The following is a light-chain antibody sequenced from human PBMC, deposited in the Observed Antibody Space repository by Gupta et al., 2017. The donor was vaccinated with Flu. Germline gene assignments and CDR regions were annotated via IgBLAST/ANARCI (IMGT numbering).Light chain of an antibody. CDR2: DVS. CDR3: CSYAGRYTWV. V-gene: IGLV2-11*01. J-gene: IGLJ2*01. CDR1: SSDVGLYEY. Sequence: QSVPTQPRSVSGSPGQSVTISCTGSSSDVGLYEYVSWYQHHPGKAPSLIIYDVSRRPSGVPDRFSASKSGNTASLTISGLQAEDEADYHCCSYAGRYTWVFGGGTKVTVL.